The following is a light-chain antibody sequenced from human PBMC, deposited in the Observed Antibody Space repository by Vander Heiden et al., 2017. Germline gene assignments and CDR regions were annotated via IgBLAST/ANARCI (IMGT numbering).Light chain of an antibody. CDR1: QSVSSY. J-gene: IGKJ1*01. V-gene: IGKV3-11*01. Sequence: EIVLTQSPATLSLSPGDRATLSCRASQSVSSYLAWYQQKPGQAPRLHIYDASNRATGIPARFSGSGSGTDFTLTISSLEPEDFADYYCQQRSNWPWTLGKGTKVEVK. CDR2: DAS. CDR3: QQRSNWPWT.